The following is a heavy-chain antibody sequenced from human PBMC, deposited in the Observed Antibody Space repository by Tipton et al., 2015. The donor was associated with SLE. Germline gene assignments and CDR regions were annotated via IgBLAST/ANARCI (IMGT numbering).Heavy chain of an antibody. Sequence: SLRLSCVASGFRSPFTDYGMYWVRQTPGKGLEWVAVISYDGSNKYYADSVKGRFTISRDNSKNTLYLQMNSLRAEDTAVYYCARGTRYYGSGSPPLNYWGQGTLVTVSS. CDR3: ARGTRYYGSGSPPLNY. CDR1: GFRSPFTDYG. V-gene: IGHV3-30*19. D-gene: IGHD3-10*01. J-gene: IGHJ4*02. CDR2: ISYDGSNK.